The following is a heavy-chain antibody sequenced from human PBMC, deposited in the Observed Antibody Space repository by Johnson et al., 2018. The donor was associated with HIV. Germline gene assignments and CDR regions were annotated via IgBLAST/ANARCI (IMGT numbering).Heavy chain of an antibody. Sequence: QVQLVESGGGLVQPGGSLRLCCTASGFTFSRYWMSWVRQAPGKGLEWVAFIRYDGSNKYYADSVKGRFTISRDNSKNTLYLQMNSLRAEDTAVYYCAKAFEYSSSSMAFDIWGQGTMVTVSS. V-gene: IGHV3-30*02. CDR1: GFTFSRYW. J-gene: IGHJ3*02. CDR3: AKAFEYSSSSMAFDI. D-gene: IGHD6-6*01. CDR2: IRYDGSNK.